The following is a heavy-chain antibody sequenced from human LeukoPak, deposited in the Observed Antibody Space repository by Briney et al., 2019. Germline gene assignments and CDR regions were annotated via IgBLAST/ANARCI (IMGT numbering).Heavy chain of an antibody. CDR2: IWYDGSNE. V-gene: IGHV3-33*06. D-gene: IGHD1-26*01. CDR3: AKDRDNIMGIVDY. Sequence: PGGSLRLSCAASGFTFSRNGMHWVRQAPGKGLEWVAVIWYDGSNEYYADSVKGRFTVSRDNSKNTMYLQMNSLRAEDTAVYYCAKDRDNIMGIVDYWGQGTLVTVSS. J-gene: IGHJ4*02. CDR1: GFTFSRNG.